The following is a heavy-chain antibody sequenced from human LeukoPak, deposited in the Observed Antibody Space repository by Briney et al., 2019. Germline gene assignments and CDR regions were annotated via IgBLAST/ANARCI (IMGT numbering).Heavy chain of an antibody. CDR1: GGSFSGYY. CDR2: INHSGST. V-gene: IGHV4-34*01. CDR3: ARGQAYGLDY. Sequence: PSETLSLTCAVYGGSFSGYYWSWIRQPPGKGLEWIGEINHSGSTNYNPSLKSRVTISVDTSKNQFSLKLSSVTAADTAVYYCARGQAYGLDYWGQGTLVTVSS. D-gene: IGHD4-17*01. J-gene: IGHJ4*02.